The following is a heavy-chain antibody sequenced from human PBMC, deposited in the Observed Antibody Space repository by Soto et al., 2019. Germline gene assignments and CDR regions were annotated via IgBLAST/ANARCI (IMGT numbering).Heavy chain of an antibody. CDR3: ASTRGSSYDY. CDR1: GFTVSGNY. CDR2: IYNGGGT. Sequence: EVQLVETGGGLIQPGGSLILSFAASGFTVSGNYMSWVRQAPGKGLEWVSVIYNGGGTYYADSVKGRFTISRDNSKNTLYLQMNSLRAEDTAVYYCASTRGSSYDYWGQGTLVTVSS. D-gene: IGHD6-6*01. V-gene: IGHV3-53*02. J-gene: IGHJ4*02.